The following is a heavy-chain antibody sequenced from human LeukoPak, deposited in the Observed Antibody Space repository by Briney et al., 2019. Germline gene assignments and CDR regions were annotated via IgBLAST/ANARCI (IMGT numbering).Heavy chain of an antibody. J-gene: IGHJ4*02. D-gene: IGHD6-13*01. CDR1: GGSISSGGYY. CDR3: ARARSSSWFLDY. V-gene: IGHV4-31*03. Sequence: PSQTLSLTCTVSGGSISSGGYYWSWIRQHPGKGLEWIGYIYYSGSTNYNPSLKSRVTISVDTSKNQFSLKLSSVTAADTAVYYCARARSSSWFLDYWGQGTLVTVSS. CDR2: IYYSGST.